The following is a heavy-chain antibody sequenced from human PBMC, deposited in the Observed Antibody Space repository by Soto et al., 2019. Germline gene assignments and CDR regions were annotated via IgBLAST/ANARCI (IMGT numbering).Heavy chain of an antibody. V-gene: IGHV3-33*01. D-gene: IGHD6-6*01. CDR2: IWYDGSNK. CDR3: ARGEYSSSPRRYYYYYYGMDV. Sequence: GGSLRLSCAASGFTFSSYGMHWVRQAPGKGLEWVAVIWYDGSNKYYADSVKGRFTISRDNSKNTLYLQMNSLRAEDTAVYYCARGEYSSSPRRYYYYYYGMDVWGQGTTVTVSS. J-gene: IGHJ6*02. CDR1: GFTFSSYG.